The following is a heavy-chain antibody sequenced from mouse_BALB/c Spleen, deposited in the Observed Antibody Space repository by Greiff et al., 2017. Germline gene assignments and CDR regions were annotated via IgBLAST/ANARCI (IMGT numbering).Heavy chain of an antibody. CDR1: GFTFSDYY. V-gene: IGHV5-4*02. Sequence: EVKLMESGGGLVKPGGSLKLSCAASGFTFSDYYMYWVRQTPEKRLEWVATISDGGSYTYYPDSVKGRFTISRDNAKNNLYLQMSSLKSEDTAMYYCASFYDYGWGQGTLVTVSA. CDR2: ISDGGSYT. CDR3: ASFYDYG. D-gene: IGHD2-4*01. J-gene: IGHJ3*01.